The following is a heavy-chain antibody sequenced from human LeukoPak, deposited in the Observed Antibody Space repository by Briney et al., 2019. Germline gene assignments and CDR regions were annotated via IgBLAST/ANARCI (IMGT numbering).Heavy chain of an antibody. CDR3: ARGVTIFGVVIPYYYYMDV. J-gene: IGHJ6*03. CDR1: GYTFTSYD. Sequence: ASVKVSFKASGYTFTSYDINWVRQATGQGREGMGWRNPNSGKTGYAQKFQGRVTMTRNTYISTAYMELSSLRSEDTAVCYCARGVTIFGVVIPYYYYMDVWGKGTTVTVSS. V-gene: IGHV1-8*01. D-gene: IGHD3-3*01. CDR2: RNPNSGKT.